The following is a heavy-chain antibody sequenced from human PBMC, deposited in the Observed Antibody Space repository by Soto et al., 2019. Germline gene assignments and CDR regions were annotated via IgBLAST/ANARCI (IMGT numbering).Heavy chain of an antibody. D-gene: IGHD2-15*01. J-gene: IGHJ6*03. Sequence: GASVKVSCKASGYTFTSYYMHWVRQAPGQGLEWMGIINPSGGSTSYAQKFQGRVTMTRDTSTSTVYMELSSLRSEDTAVYYCARGGGYCSGGSCPQGDYYYMDVWGKGTTVTVSS. CDR1: GYTFTSYY. CDR2: INPSGGST. V-gene: IGHV1-46*03. CDR3: ARGGGYCSGGSCPQGDYYYMDV.